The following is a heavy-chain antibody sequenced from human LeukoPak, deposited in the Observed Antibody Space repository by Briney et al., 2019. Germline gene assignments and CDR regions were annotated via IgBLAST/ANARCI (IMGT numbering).Heavy chain of an antibody. CDR3: ARGGYFDY. V-gene: IGHV4-59*01. CDR2: IYYSGST. D-gene: IGHD3-16*01. Sequence: SETLSLTCTVSGGSISSYYWSWIRQPPGKGLEWIGYIYYSGSTNYNPSLKSRVTISVDTSKNQFSLKLSSVTAADTAVYYCARGGYFDYWGQGTLVTVSS. J-gene: IGHJ4*02. CDR1: GGSISSYY.